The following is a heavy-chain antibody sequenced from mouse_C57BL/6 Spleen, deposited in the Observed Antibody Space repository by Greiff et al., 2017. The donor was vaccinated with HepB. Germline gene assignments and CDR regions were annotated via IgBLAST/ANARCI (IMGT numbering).Heavy chain of an antibody. CDR1: GYTFTSYW. D-gene: IGHD2-10*01. V-gene: IGHV1-74*01. CDR3: AIPSYSYWYFDV. CDR2: IHPSDSDT. J-gene: IGHJ1*03. Sequence: QVHVKQPGAELVKPGASVKVSCKASGYTFTSYWMHWVKQRPGQGLEWIGRIHPSDSDTNYNQKFKGKTTLTVDKSSSTAYMQLSSLTSEDSAVYYCAIPSYSYWYFDVWGTGTTVTVSS.